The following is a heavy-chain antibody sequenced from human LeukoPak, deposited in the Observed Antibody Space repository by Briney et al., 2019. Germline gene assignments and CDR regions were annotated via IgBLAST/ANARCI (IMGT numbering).Heavy chain of an antibody. D-gene: IGHD3-22*01. Sequence: SETLSLTCTVSGGSISSYYWNWIRQPPGKRLEWIGYIYYTGSTKYNPSLKSRVSISIDTSKNQFSLKLNSVTAADTAVYYCARDPKDSSGYYYVRGGFDYWGQGSLVIVSS. V-gene: IGHV4-59*01. CDR1: GGSISSYY. CDR3: ARDPKDSSGYYYVRGGFDY. J-gene: IGHJ4*02. CDR2: IYYTGST.